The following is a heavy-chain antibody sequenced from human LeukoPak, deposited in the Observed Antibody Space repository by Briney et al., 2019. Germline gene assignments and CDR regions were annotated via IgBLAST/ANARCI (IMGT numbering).Heavy chain of an antibody. D-gene: IGHD3-22*01. Sequence: GASVKVSCKASGYTFTGYYMHWVRQAPGQGREWMGWINPNSGGTNYAQKFQGRVTMTRDTSISTAYMELSRLRSDDTAVYYCAGDYFYYDSSGYDYWGQGTLVTVSS. CDR3: AGDYFYYDSSGYDY. CDR1: GYTFTGYY. CDR2: INPNSGGT. V-gene: IGHV1-2*02. J-gene: IGHJ4*02.